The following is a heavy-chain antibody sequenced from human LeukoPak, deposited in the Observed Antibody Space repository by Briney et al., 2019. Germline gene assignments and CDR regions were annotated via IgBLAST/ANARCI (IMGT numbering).Heavy chain of an antibody. Sequence: SVKVSCKASGGTFSSYAISWVRQAPGQGLEWMGGIIPIFGTANYAQKFQGRVTITADESTSTAYMELSSLRSEDTAVYYRARDPPIVVVPATDGGQGTLVTVSS. D-gene: IGHD2-2*01. V-gene: IGHV1-69*13. J-gene: IGHJ4*02. CDR3: ARDPPIVVVPATD. CDR2: IIPIFGTA. CDR1: GGTFSSYA.